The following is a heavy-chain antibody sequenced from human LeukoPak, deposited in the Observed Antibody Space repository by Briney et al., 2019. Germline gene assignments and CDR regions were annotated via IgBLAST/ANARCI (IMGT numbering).Heavy chain of an antibody. CDR2: IWYDGNNK. D-gene: IGHD6-19*01. V-gene: IGHV3-33*08. J-gene: IGHJ4*02. CDR3: ARTSSGWYAYFDY. CDR1: GFTFRNNW. Sequence: GGSLRLSCAASGFTFRNNWMTWVRQAPGKGLEWVAVIWYDGNNKDYADSVKGRFTISRDNSKKTLYLQMNSLRAEDTAVYYCARTSSGWYAYFDYWGQGTLVTVSS.